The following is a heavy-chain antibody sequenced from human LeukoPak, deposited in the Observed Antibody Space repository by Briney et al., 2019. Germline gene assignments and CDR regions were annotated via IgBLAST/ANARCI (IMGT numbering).Heavy chain of an antibody. CDR2: IGSGGTT. CDR1: GFTFNSFP. D-gene: IGHD4-17*01. V-gene: IGHV3-23*01. J-gene: IGHJ4*02. Sequence: GGSLRLSCAASGFTFNSFPMSWVRQTPGKGLEWVSGIGSGGTTYYADSVKGRFTISRDNSKNTLYLQMNSLTAEDTAVYYCARKGVTTAHEGNYLDSWGQGALVTVSS. CDR3: ARKGVTTAHEGNYLDS.